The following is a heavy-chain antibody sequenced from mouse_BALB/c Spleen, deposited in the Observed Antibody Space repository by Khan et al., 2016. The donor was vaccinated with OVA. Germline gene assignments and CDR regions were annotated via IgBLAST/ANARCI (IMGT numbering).Heavy chain of an antibody. J-gene: IGHJ1*01. V-gene: IGHV11-2*02. CDR2: INSDGSAI. CDR1: GFTLSGFW. Sequence: EVQLLEPGGGLVQPGGSRGLSCEGSGFTLSGFWMSWVRQTPGKPLEWICDINSDGSAINYAPSIKDRLTIFRYNDKSTLYLQMSNVRSEVTATLFCMGYGSSYWYVYICNSGTTVTLSS. D-gene: IGHD1-1*01. CDR3: MGYGSSYWYVYI.